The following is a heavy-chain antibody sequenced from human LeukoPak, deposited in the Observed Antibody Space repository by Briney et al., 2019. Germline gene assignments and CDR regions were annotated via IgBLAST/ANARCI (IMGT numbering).Heavy chain of an antibody. V-gene: IGHV4-34*01. D-gene: IGHD1-26*01. CDR1: GGSFSGYY. CDR2: INHSGST. CDR3: ARVPSPYSGSYRD. J-gene: IGHJ4*02. Sequence: SETLSLTRAVYGGSFSGYYWSWIRQPPGKGLEWIGEINHSGSTNYNPSLKSRVTISVDTSKNQFSLKLSSVTAADTAVYYCARVPSPYSGSYRDWGQGTLVTVSS.